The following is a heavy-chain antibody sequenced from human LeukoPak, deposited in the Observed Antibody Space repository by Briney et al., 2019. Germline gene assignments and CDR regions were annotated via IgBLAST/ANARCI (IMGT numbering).Heavy chain of an antibody. CDR2: SNHLGST. Sequence: SATLSLTCAGNGGYFRYYYWSWIRQPPGKGLEGIGESNHLGSTNYNPSLKSRVTISVDTSQHQFSLKLRSVTAADTAVYYCARDMGAAGTFGFQHWGQGTLVTVSS. D-gene: IGHD6-13*01. J-gene: IGHJ1*01. CDR3: ARDMGAAGTFGFQH. CDR1: GGYFRYYY. V-gene: IGHV4-34*01.